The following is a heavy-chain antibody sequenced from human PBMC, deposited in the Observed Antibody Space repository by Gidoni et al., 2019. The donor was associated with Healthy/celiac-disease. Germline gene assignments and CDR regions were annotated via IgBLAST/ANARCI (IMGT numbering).Heavy chain of an antibody. CDR3: AKDFRVVVVPAAIDWFDP. D-gene: IGHD2-2*01. CDR1: GFTFSSYS. J-gene: IGHJ5*02. CDR2: ISGSGGST. V-gene: IGHV3-23*01. Sequence: EVQLLESGGGLVQPGGSLRLSCAASGFTFSSYSMSWVRQAPGKGLEWVSAISGSGGSTYYADSVKGRFTISRDNSKNTLYLQMNSLRAEDTAVYYCAKDFRVVVVPAAIDWFDPWGQGTLVTVSS.